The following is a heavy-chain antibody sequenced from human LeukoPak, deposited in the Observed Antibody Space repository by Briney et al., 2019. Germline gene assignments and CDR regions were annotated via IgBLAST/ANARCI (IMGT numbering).Heavy chain of an antibody. CDR3: ARGLYTGYPTD. J-gene: IGHJ4*02. Sequence: PSETLSLTCAVSGGSLTNYYWSWIRQPPGKGLEWIGEINHSGSTNNNPSLKSRITISVDTSKNQFSLKLRSVTAAVSAVYYCARGLYTGYPTDWGQGTLVTVSS. CDR2: INHSGST. D-gene: IGHD5-12*01. CDR1: GGSLTNYY. V-gene: IGHV4-34*01.